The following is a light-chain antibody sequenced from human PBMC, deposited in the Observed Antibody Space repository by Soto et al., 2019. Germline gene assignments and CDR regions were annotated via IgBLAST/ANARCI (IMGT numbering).Light chain of an antibody. CDR3: QQSFSTPQT. CDR1: QSINIY. V-gene: IGKV1-39*01. CDR2: VAS. J-gene: IGKJ4*01. Sequence: DIQMTQSPSSLSASVGDSVTITCRASQSINIYLSWYQQKPGKAPKLLINVASTLQGGVPSRFSGSVSGTDFTLAISSLQPEDSATYYCQQSFSTPQTFGGGTRVEIK.